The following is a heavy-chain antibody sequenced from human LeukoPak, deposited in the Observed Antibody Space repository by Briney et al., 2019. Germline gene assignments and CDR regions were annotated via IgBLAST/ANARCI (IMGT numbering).Heavy chain of an antibody. J-gene: IGHJ4*02. V-gene: IGHV4-59*01. CDR2: IYYTGST. CDR1: GGSISSYY. CDR3: ARVGFGNTPHPIDY. D-gene: IGHD4-23*01. Sequence: SETLSLTCTVSGGSISSYYRSWIRQPPGKGLEWIGYIYYTGSTSYNPSLKSRVTISVDTSKNQFSLKLRSVTAADTAVYYCARVGFGNTPHPIDYWGQGTLVTVSS.